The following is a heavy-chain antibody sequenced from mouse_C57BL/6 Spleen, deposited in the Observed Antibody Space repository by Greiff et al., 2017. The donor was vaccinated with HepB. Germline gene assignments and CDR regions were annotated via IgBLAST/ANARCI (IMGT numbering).Heavy chain of an antibody. CDR3: ARRGRYYDYDEGFAY. J-gene: IGHJ3*01. D-gene: IGHD2-4*01. V-gene: IGHV1-54*01. CDR1: GYAFTNYL. CDR2: INPGSGGT. Sequence: VQLQQSGAELVRPGTSVKVSCKASGYAFTNYLIEWVKQRPGQGLEWIGVINPGSGGTNYNEKFKGKATLTADKSSSTAYMQLISLTSEDSAVYFCARRGRYYDYDEGFAYWGQGTLVTVSA.